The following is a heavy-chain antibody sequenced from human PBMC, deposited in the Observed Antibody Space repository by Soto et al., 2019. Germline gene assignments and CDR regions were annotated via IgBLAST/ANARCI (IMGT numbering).Heavy chain of an antibody. CDR1: GFSLSTSGVG. D-gene: IGHD3-3*01. CDR2: IYWDDDK. V-gene: IGHV2-5*02. J-gene: IGHJ4*02. CDR3: AHTRITIFGVGLNAPFDY. Sequence: QITLKESGPTLVKPTQPLTLTCTFSGFSLSTSGVGVGWIRQPPGKALEWLALIYWDDDKRYSPSLKSRLTITKDTSKNQVVLTMTNMDPVDTATYFCAHTRITIFGVGLNAPFDYWGQGTLVTVSS.